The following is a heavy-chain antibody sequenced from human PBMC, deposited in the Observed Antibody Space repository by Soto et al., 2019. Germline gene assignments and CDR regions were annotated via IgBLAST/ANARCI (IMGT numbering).Heavy chain of an antibody. CDR1: GFTFSSYG. CDR3: ARRAPLSGYELDD. CDR2: IWYDGSNK. J-gene: IGHJ4*02. V-gene: IGHV3-33*01. D-gene: IGHD5-12*01. Sequence: PGGSLRLSCAASGFTFSSYGMHWVRQAPGKGLEWVAVIWYDGSNKYYADSVKGRFTISRDNSKNTLYLQMNSLRAEDTAGYYCARRAPLSGYELDDWGQGTLVTVSS.